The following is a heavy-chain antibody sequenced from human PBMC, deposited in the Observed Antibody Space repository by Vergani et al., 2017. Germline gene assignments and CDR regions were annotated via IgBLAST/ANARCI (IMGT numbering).Heavy chain of an antibody. D-gene: IGHD6-19*01. Sequence: QVQLVESGGSVVQPGRSLRLSCAASGFTFSSYGMHWVRQAPGKGLEWVSTLSASDRRTHYADSVKGRFTISRDNSKNTLFLHMNSLRPEDTAVYYCAKVGRSEVAGTFGAFDIWGQGTMVTVSS. V-gene: IGHV3-NL1*01. CDR2: LSASDRRT. CDR1: GFTFSSYG. CDR3: AKVGRSEVAGTFGAFDI. J-gene: IGHJ3*02.